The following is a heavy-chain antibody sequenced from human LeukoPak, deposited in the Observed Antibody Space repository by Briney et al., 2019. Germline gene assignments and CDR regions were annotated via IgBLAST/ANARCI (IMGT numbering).Heavy chain of an antibody. CDR1: GGSISSYY. Sequence: SEALSLTCSVSGGSISSYYWSWIRQPAGKGREWIGRIYTTGNTDYNPSLKSRVTMSVDTSKNQFSLNLSSVTAADTAVYYCARDARGWSGFDYWGQGTLVTVSS. J-gene: IGHJ4*02. CDR2: IYTTGNT. D-gene: IGHD3-3*01. V-gene: IGHV4-4*07. CDR3: ARDARGWSGFDY.